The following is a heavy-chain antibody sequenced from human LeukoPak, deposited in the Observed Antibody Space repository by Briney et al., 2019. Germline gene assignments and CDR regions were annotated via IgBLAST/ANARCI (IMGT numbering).Heavy chain of an antibody. J-gene: IGHJ4*02. V-gene: IGHV3-23*01. Sequence: GGSLRLSCAASGFTFSSYAMSWVRQAPGKGLEWVSAVTYSGGNTFYADSVKGRFTISRDNSKNTLYLQMNSLRAEDTAVYYCARYSSNWYDDYWGQGTLVTVSS. CDR3: ARYSSNWYDDY. CDR2: VTYSGGNT. D-gene: IGHD6-13*01. CDR1: GFTFSSYA.